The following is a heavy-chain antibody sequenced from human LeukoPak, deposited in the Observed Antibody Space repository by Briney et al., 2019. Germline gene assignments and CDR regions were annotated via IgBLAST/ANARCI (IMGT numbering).Heavy chain of an antibody. V-gene: IGHV3-7*05. CDR3: ARDSPGIMIFGVVTPN. CDR1: GFTFNSFW. D-gene: IGHD3-3*01. J-gene: IGHJ4*02. Sequence: GGSLRLSCVASGFTFNSFWMSWVRQAPGKGLEWVAKIIQDGSEKYYVDSVKGRFTISRDNAKNSLYLQMNSLRAEDTAVYCCARDSPGIMIFGVVTPNGGQGTLVTVSS. CDR2: IIQDGSEK.